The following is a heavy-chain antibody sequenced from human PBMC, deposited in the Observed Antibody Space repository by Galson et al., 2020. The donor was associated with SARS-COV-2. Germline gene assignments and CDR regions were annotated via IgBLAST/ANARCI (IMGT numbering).Heavy chain of an antibody. J-gene: IGHJ6*03. CDR2: ISPGSGAI. V-gene: IGHV3-48*01. Sequence: GESLKISCAGSGFTFSSYSMNWVRQAPGNGLEWLSYISPGSGAIFQADSVKGRFTISRDNAKSSVYFQMNSLRADDTAVYYCVRATYGREKYFYYMDVWGKGTTVTVSS. D-gene: IGHD4-17*01. CDR3: VRATYGREKYFYYMDV. CDR1: GFTFSSYS.